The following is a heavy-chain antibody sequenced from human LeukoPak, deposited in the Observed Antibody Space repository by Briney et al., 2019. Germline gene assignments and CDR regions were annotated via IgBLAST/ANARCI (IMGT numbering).Heavy chain of an antibody. CDR3: ARALTTVTNWFDP. D-gene: IGHD4-11*01. J-gene: IGHJ5*02. Sequence: GGSLRLSCAASGFTVNSNYMSWVRQAPRKGLEWVSVIYAGGTTYYADSVKGRFTISRDNSNNTLYLQMNSLRAEDTAVYYCARALTTVTNWFDPWGQGTLVTVSS. CDR2: IYAGGTT. CDR1: GFTVNSNY. V-gene: IGHV3-66*01.